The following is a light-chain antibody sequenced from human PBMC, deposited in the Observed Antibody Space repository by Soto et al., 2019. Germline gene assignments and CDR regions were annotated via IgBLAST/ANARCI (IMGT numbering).Light chain of an antibody. V-gene: IGKV3-15*01. CDR2: AAS. CDR1: QSVSRSN. CDR3: QQVNVYPSS. Sequence: EIVLTQSPDTLSLSPGERATVSCRASQSVSRSNLAWYQHKPVQAPRLLIYAASTRATGIPARFSGSGSGIEFALTISSLQSEDFASYYCQQVNVYPSSFGGGNKVDI. J-gene: IGKJ4*01.